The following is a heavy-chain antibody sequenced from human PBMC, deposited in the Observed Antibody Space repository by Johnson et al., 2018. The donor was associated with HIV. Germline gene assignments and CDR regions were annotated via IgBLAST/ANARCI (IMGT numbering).Heavy chain of an antibody. J-gene: IGHJ3*02. Sequence: VQLVESGGDVVRPGGSLRLSCVASGFTFTDYDMNWVRQAPGMGLEWVSGLNWNGGSTGYADSVRGRFTISRDNAKNSLYLQMNSLRDEDTALYYCASGGGYEADDAFDIWGQGTMVTVSS. CDR2: LNWNGGST. V-gene: IGHV3-20*04. CDR1: GFTFTDYD. CDR3: ASGGGYEADDAFDI. D-gene: IGHD1-26*01.